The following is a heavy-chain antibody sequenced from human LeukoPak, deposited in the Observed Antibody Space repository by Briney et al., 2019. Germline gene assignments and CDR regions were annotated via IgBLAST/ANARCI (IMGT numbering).Heavy chain of an antibody. D-gene: IGHD2-15*01. CDR3: AKQLGYCSDGSCYFPY. Sequence: PGGSLRLSCAASGFTFSSYAMNWVRQPPGKGLEWVSAISNNGGYTYYADSVQGRFTISRDNSKSTLCLQMNSLRAEDTAVYYCAKQLGYCSDGSCYFPYWGQGTLVTVSS. V-gene: IGHV3-23*01. CDR1: GFTFSSYA. J-gene: IGHJ4*02. CDR2: ISNNGGYT.